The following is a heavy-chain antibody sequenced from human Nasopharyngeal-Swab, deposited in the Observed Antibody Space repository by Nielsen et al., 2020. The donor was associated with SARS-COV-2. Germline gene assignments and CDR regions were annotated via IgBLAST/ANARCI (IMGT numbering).Heavy chain of an antibody. CDR2: ISGRGST. Sequence: GGSLRLSCEASGFTFRDHAMTWVRQAPGKGLEWVSSISGRGSTHYADSVKGRFTISRDNSKNTLYLQMSSLRAEDTAVYYCAKAPRYYFGSGSFYFEYWGQGTLVTVSA. J-gene: IGHJ4*02. V-gene: IGHV3-23*01. CDR3: AKAPRYYFGSGSFYFEY. D-gene: IGHD3-10*01. CDR1: GFTFRDHA.